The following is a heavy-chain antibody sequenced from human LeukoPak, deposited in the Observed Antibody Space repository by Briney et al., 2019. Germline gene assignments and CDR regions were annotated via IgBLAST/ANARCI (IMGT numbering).Heavy chain of an antibody. D-gene: IGHD6-6*01. V-gene: IGHV3-64*05. J-gene: IGHJ4*02. CDR1: GFTFKSYA. CDR3: VKGLDYSSSQMDS. CDR2: INTNGANT. Sequence: GGSLRLSWSASGFTFKSYAMHWVRQAPGKGLEYVSSINTNGANTYYVDSVKGRFTISRDNSRNTVYVQMNSLTPEDTAVYYCVKGLDYSSSQMDSWGQGTLVTVSS.